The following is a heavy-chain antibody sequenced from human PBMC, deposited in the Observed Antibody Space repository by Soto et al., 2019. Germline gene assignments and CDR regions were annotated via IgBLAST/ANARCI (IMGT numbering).Heavy chain of an antibody. CDR3: ARGAAGYYDSSGFGY. J-gene: IGHJ4*02. Sequence: VKVSCKASGYHFTGYYMDCVRHAPGQGLEWMGWINPNSGGTNYAQKFQGRVTMTRDTSISTAYMELSRLRSDDTAVYYCARGAAGYYDSSGFGYWGQGTLVTVSS. CDR2: INPNSGGT. CDR1: GYHFTGYY. D-gene: IGHD3-22*01. V-gene: IGHV1-2*02.